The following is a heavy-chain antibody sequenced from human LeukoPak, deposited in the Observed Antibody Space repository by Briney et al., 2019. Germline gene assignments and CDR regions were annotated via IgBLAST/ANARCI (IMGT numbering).Heavy chain of an antibody. CDR1: GYSFTSYW. J-gene: IGHJ5*02. Sequence: GESLKISCKGSGYSFTSYWIGWVRQMPGKGLEWMGIIYPDDSDTRYSPSFQGQVTISADKSISTAYLQWSSLKASDTAMYYCARGYYDFWSGYYKVNWFDPWGQGTLVTVSS. D-gene: IGHD3-3*01. CDR3: ARGYYDFWSGYYKVNWFDP. V-gene: IGHV5-51*01. CDR2: IYPDDSDT.